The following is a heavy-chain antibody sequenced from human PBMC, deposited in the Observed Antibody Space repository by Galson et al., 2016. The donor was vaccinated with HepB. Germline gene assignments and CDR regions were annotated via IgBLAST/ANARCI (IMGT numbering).Heavy chain of an antibody. CDR2: IYYSGST. V-gene: IGHV4-59*01. Sequence: SETLSLTCTVSGGSISSYYWSWIRQPPGKGLEWIGYIYYSGSTNYNPSLKSRVTISVDTSKNQFSLKLSSVTAADTAVYYCARAEGWLQSLDYFDYWGQGTLVTVSS. D-gene: IGHD5-24*01. J-gene: IGHJ4*02. CDR1: GGSISSYY. CDR3: ARAEGWLQSLDYFDY.